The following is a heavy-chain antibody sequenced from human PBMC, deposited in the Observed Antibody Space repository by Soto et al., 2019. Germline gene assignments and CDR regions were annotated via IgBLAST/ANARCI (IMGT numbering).Heavy chain of an antibody. J-gene: IGHJ5*02. CDR1: GYNFISYG. D-gene: IGHD1-26*01. CDR2: ISPYNGDT. Sequence: QVQLVQSGAEVKKPGASVKVSCKTSGYNFISYGIMWVRQAPGQGLEWMGWISPYNGDTNYAQKNQDRIIMTTDTSTSTAYMELRSLRSDDTAVYYCAKEGGSYAGWFDPWGQGTLVTVSS. V-gene: IGHV1-18*01. CDR3: AKEGGSYAGWFDP.